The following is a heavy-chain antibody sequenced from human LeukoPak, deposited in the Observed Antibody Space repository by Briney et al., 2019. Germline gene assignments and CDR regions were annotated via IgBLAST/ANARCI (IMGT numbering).Heavy chain of an antibody. D-gene: IGHD3-9*01. Sequence: ASVTVSCKPSGYTFTSYYIHWGRQAPGEGREWRGIINPSGGSTTYAQKFQGRVTMTTDTSTSTVYMDLTSLRSDDTAVYYCARSSAYYNEADIWGQGTMVTVSS. CDR2: INPSGGST. J-gene: IGHJ3*02. V-gene: IGHV1-46*01. CDR3: ARSSAYYNEADI. CDR1: GYTFTSYY.